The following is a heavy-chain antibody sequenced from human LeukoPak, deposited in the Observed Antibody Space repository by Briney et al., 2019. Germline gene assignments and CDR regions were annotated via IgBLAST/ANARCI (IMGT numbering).Heavy chain of an antibody. CDR1: GYTLSSYG. V-gene: IGHV1-18*01. Sequence: ASVKVSCEASGYTLSSYGINWMRQAPGQGLEWMGWISTQSGNTNYAQKVQGRLTLTTDRSTNTAYMELRSLRSDDTAVYYCARGAYGDKWGQGTMVTVSS. D-gene: IGHD4-17*01. CDR3: ARGAYGDK. CDR2: ISTQSGNT. J-gene: IGHJ4*02.